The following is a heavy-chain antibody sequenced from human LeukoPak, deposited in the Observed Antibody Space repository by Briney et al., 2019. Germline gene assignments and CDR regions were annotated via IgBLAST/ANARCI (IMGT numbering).Heavy chain of an antibody. Sequence: EGSLRLSCAASGFTFSSYSMNWVRQAPGKGLEWVSSISSSSSCIYYADSVKGRFTISRDNSKNTLYLQMNSLRAEDTAVYYCAKDDYGGNSIDYWGQGTLVTVSS. CDR2: ISSSSSCI. CDR3: AKDDYGGNSIDY. CDR1: GFTFSSYS. V-gene: IGHV3-21*01. J-gene: IGHJ4*02. D-gene: IGHD4-23*01.